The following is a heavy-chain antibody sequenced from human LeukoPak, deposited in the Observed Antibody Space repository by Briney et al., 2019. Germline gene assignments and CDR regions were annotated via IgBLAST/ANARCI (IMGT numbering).Heavy chain of an antibody. CDR2: MNPNSGNT. J-gene: IGHJ4*02. D-gene: IGHD5-24*01. CDR3: ARRNTIMVAGLDY. Sequence: ASVKVSCKASGYTFTSYDINWVRQATGQGLEWMGWMNPNSGNTGYAQKFQGRVTMTRNTSISTAFMELSSLRSEDTAVYYCARRNTIMVAGLDYWGQGTLATVSS. CDR1: GYTFTSYD. V-gene: IGHV1-8*01.